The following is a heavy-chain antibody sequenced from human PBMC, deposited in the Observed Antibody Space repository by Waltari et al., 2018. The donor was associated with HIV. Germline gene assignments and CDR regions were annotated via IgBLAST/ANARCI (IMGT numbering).Heavy chain of an antibody. Sequence: QVELVQSGAEVKKPGASVKVSCKASGYTFTDNYIHWVRQAPGHGLEWMGWINPKSGGTKHAQKFQGRVTMNRDTSMSTVYMEVSRLTSDDTAVYYCARGGASTTPRDYNYYGLDVWGQGTTVTVSS. J-gene: IGHJ6*02. D-gene: IGHD2-2*01. CDR1: GYTFTDNY. V-gene: IGHV1-2*02. CDR2: INPKSGGT. CDR3: ARGGASTTPRDYNYYGLDV.